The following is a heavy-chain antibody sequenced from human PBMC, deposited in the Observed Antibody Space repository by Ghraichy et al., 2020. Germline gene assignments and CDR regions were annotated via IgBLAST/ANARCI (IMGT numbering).Heavy chain of an antibody. Sequence: GGSLRLSCAASGFTVSSNYMSWVRQAPGKGLEWVSAIYSGGSTYYADSVKGRFTISRDTSKNTLYLQMNSLRAEDTAVYYCARDHYDILTGYYIDYWGQGTLVTVSS. CDR1: GFTVSSNY. V-gene: IGHV3-53*01. CDR3: ARDHYDILTGYYIDY. CDR2: IYSGGST. J-gene: IGHJ4*02. D-gene: IGHD3-9*01.